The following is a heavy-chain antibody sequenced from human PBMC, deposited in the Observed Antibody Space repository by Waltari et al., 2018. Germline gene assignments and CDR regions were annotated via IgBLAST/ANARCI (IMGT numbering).Heavy chain of an antibody. CDR3: AGGYSSGWYGVGYYYGMDV. Sequence: QVQLQESGPGLVKPSETLSLTCTVSGGSISSYYCSWIRQPPGKGLEWIGYIYYSGSTNYTPSLKSRVTISGDTSKNQFSLKLSSVTAADTAVYYCAGGYSSGWYGVGYYYGMDVWGQGTTVTVSS. D-gene: IGHD6-19*01. V-gene: IGHV4-59*08. CDR1: GGSISSYY. CDR2: IYYSGST. J-gene: IGHJ6*02.